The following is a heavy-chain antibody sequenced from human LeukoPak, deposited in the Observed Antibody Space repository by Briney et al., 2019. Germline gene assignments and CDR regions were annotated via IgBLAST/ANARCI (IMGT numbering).Heavy chain of an antibody. J-gene: IGHJ4*02. V-gene: IGHV3-23*01. Sequence: GGSLRLSCAASGFTFSTYAMTWVRQAPGKGLEWVSTISGNTGSTYYADSVQGRFTISRDNSKNTLYLQMNSLRAEDTAVYYCAKDYGAVTAWFDYWGQGTLVTVSS. CDR3: AKDYGAVTAWFDY. D-gene: IGHD4-11*01. CDR2: ISGNTGST. CDR1: GFTFSTYA.